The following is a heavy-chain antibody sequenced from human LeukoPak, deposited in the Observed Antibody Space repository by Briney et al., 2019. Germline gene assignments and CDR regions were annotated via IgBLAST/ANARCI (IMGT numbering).Heavy chain of an antibody. CDR3: TRDSRHLDRAFDI. CDR1: GVXFSSYA. V-gene: IGHV3-23*01. J-gene: IGHJ3*02. CDR2: ITGNGDST. D-gene: IGHD1-1*01. Sequence: GGSLRLSCAASGVXFSSYAINWVRQAPGKGLEWVSGITGNGDSTYYADSVQGRFTISRDNSENTLYLQLNSLRAEDTAVYYCTRDSRHLDRAFDIWGQGTMVTVSS.